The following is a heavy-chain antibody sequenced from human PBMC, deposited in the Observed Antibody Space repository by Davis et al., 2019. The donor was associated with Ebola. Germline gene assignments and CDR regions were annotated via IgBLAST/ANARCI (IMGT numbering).Heavy chain of an antibody. Sequence: GESLKISCAASGFMFSSCAMTWVRQAPGKGLEWVAAISGSGSITYYADSVKGHFIISRDNSKAPVYLQMNSLRAEDTAVYYCASHTGSYPLRFNFWGQGTLVTVSS. CDR1: GFMFSSCA. CDR2: ISGSGSIT. D-gene: IGHD1-26*01. J-gene: IGHJ4*02. V-gene: IGHV3-23*01. CDR3: ASHTGSYPLRFNF.